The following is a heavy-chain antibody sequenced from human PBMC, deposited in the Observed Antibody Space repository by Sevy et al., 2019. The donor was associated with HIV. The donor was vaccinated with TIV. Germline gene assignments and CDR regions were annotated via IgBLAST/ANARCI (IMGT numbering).Heavy chain of an antibody. Sequence: GGSLRLSCAASGFTFSSYAMHWVRQAPGKGLEYVSAISSNGGSTYYANSVKGRFTISRDNSKNTLYLQMGSLRAEDIAVYYCAREKGRDIVLGPGADDYYYYYGMDVWGQGTTVTVSS. CDR2: ISSNGGST. CDR3: AREKGRDIVLGPGADDYYYYYGMDV. J-gene: IGHJ6*02. D-gene: IGHD2-2*01. CDR1: GFTFSSYA. V-gene: IGHV3-64*01.